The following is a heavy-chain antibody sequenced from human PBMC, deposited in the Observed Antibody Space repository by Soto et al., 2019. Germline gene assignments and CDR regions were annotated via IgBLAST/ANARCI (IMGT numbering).Heavy chain of an antibody. CDR1: GGSISSYY. CDR2: IYYSGST. CDR3: GRASGSSSWYSGAFDI. V-gene: IGHV4-59*01. D-gene: IGHD6-13*01. J-gene: IGHJ3*02. Sequence: PSETLSLTCTVSGGSISSYYGSWIRQPPGKGLEWIGYIYYSGSTNYNPSLKSRVTISVDTSKNQFSLKLSSVTAADTAVYYCGRASGSSSWYSGAFDIWGQGTMVTVSS.